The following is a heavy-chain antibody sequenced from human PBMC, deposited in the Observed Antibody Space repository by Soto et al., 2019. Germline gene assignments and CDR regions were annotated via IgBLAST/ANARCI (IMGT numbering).Heavy chain of an antibody. J-gene: IGHJ4*02. CDR1: GGTFSSYA. V-gene: IGHV1-69*01. CDR3: ARSQDYYGSGGDDYYFDY. CDR2: IIPIFGTA. D-gene: IGHD3-10*01. Sequence: QVQLVQSGAEVKKPGSSVKVSCKASGGTFSSYAISWVRQAPGQGLEWMGGIIPIFGTANYAQKFQGRVTITADESTSTAHMELSSLRSEDTAVYYCARSQDYYGSGGDDYYFDYWGQGTLVTVSS.